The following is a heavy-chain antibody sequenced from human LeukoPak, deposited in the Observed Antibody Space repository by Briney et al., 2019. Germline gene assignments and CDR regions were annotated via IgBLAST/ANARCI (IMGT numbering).Heavy chain of an antibody. Sequence: PGGSLRLSCAASGFTFSSYAMSWVRQAPGKGLEWVSAISGSGGSTYYADSVKGRFTISRDNSKNTLYLQMNSLRAEDTAVYYCAKDLERTWVAVAGTFDYWGQGTLVTVSS. J-gene: IGHJ4*02. CDR3: AKDLERTWVAVAGTFDY. CDR1: GFTFSSYA. D-gene: IGHD6-19*01. CDR2: ISGSGGST. V-gene: IGHV3-23*01.